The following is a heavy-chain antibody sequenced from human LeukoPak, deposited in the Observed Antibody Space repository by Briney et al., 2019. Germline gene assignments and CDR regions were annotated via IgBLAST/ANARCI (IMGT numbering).Heavy chain of an antibody. V-gene: IGHV1-2*06. CDR1: GYTFTGYY. CDR2: INPNSGGT. Sequence: ASVKVSCKASGYTFTGYYMHWVRQAPGQGLEWMGRINPNSGGTNYAQKFQGRVTMTRDTSISTAYMELSRLRSDDTAVYYCARDRRYYYDSSGYYYSDYWGQGTLVTVSS. CDR3: ARDRRYYYDSSGYYYSDY. J-gene: IGHJ4*02. D-gene: IGHD3-22*01.